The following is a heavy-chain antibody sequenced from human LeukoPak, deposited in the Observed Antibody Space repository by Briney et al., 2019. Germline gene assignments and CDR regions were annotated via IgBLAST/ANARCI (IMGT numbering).Heavy chain of an antibody. CDR1: GFTFCSNA. Sequence: PGGSLRLSSATSGFTFCSNAIPWGRQAPGKGLEWVAVISYDGSNKYYADSVKGRFTISRDNSKNTLYLQMNSVRAEDTAVYYCARDGYGLDYGGQGTLVTVSS. CDR2: ISYDGSNK. CDR3: ARDGYGLDY. D-gene: IGHD4-17*01. J-gene: IGHJ4*02. V-gene: IGHV3-30-3*01.